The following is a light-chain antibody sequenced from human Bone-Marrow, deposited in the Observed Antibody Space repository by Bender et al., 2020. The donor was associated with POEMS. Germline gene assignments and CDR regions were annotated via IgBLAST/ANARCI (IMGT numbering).Light chain of an antibody. CDR1: SSDVGYNNY. V-gene: IGLV2-8*01. CDR3: SSYAGSDNYV. CDR2: EVS. J-gene: IGLJ1*01. Sequence: QSALTQPPSASGSPGQSVTISCTGTSSDVGYNNYVSWYQHHPGKAPTVMIYEVSKRPSGVPDRFSGSKSGSTASLTVSGLQAEDEADYYCSSYAGSDNYVFGTGTKVTVL.